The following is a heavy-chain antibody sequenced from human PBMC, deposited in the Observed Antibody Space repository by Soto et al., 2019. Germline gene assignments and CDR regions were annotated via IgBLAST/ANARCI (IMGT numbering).Heavy chain of an antibody. CDR1: GFTFSDSY. D-gene: IGHD6-13*01. CDR2: ISGSSGYT. CDR3: ARDRAISTIGAAANFDF. J-gene: IGHJ4*02. Sequence: QVQLVESGGGLVKPGGSLRLSCAASGFTFSDSYMSWIRQAPGKGLEWVSFISGSSGYTNYADSVKGRFTISRDNAKNSLYLQMNSPRAEDTAVYYCARDRAISTIGAAANFDFWGQGTLVTVSS. V-gene: IGHV3-11*06.